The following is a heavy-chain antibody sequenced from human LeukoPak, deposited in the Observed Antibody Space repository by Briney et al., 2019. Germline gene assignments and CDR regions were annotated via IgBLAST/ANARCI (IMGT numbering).Heavy chain of an antibody. CDR1: GASISSDY. CDR3: ARWARGYFDY. V-gene: IGHV4-59*01. Sequence: PSETLSLTCTVSGASISSDYWSWIRQPPGKGLEWIGYISYSGSTNYNPSLKGRVTISEDTSKNQFSLKLSSVTAADTAVYHCARWARGYFDYWGQGTLVTVSS. J-gene: IGHJ4*02. D-gene: IGHD1-26*01. CDR2: ISYSGST.